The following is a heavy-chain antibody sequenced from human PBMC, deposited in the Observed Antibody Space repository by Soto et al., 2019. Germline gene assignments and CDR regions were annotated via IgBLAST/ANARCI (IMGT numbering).Heavy chain of an antibody. J-gene: IGHJ4*02. D-gene: IGHD3-3*01. CDR3: ARVSPGYDFWSGYYPPYYFDY. CDR2: IYNSGST. CDR1: GGSVRSGSYY. V-gene: IGHV4-61*01. Sequence: QVQLQESGPGLVKPSETLSLTCTVSGGSVRSGSYYWSWIRQPPGKGLEWIGYIYNSGSTNYNPSPKSRVTISVDTSKNQFSLKLSSVITADTAVYYCARVSPGYDFWSGYYPPYYFDYWGQGTLVTVSS.